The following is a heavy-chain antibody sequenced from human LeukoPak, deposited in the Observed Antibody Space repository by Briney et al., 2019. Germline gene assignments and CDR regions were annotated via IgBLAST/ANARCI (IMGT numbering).Heavy chain of an antibody. V-gene: IGHV1-46*01. CDR3: AREYCSSTSCRTSLYYYYYGMDV. Sequence: ASVKVSCKASGYTFTSYYMHWVRQAPGQGLEWMGIINPSGGSTSYAQKFQGRVTITSDKSTSTAYMELSSLRSEDTAVYYCAREYCSSTSCRTSLYYYYYGMDVWGQGTTVTVSS. J-gene: IGHJ6*02. CDR2: INPSGGST. CDR1: GYTFTSYY. D-gene: IGHD2-2*01.